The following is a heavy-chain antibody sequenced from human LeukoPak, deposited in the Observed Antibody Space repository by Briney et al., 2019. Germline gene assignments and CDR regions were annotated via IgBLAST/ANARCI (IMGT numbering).Heavy chain of an antibody. CDR1: GYTFTGYD. D-gene: IGHD5-24*01. J-gene: IGHJ4*02. CDR3: ARVADGYNYLFDY. Sequence: ASVKVSCKASGYTFTGYDINWVRQATGQGLEWMGWMNPNSGNTGYAQKFQGRVTITRNTSISTAYMELSSLRSEDTAVYYCARVADGYNYLFDYWGQGTLVTVSS. CDR2: MNPNSGNT. V-gene: IGHV1-8*03.